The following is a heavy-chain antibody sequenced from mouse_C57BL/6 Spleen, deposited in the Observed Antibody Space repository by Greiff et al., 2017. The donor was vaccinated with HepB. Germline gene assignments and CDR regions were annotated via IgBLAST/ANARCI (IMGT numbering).Heavy chain of an antibody. CDR3: AREGSDGYLYYAMDY. Sequence: EVQLVESGGGLVKPGGSLKLSCAASGFTFSSYAMSWVRQTPEKRLEWVATISDGGSYTYYPDNVKGRFTISRDNAKNNLYLQMSHLKSEDTAMYYCAREGSDGYLYYAMDYWGQGTSVTVSS. CDR1: GFTFSSYA. CDR2: ISDGGSYT. D-gene: IGHD2-3*01. J-gene: IGHJ4*01. V-gene: IGHV5-4*01.